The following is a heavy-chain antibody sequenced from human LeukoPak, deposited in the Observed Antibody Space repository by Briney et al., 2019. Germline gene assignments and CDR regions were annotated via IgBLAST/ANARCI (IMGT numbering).Heavy chain of an antibody. Sequence: SETLSLTCTVSGGSISSYYWSWIRQPPGKGLEWIGYIYYSGSTNYNPSLKSRVTISVDTSKNQFPLKLSSVTAADTAVYYCAREKYCSSTSCYNALDYWGQGTLVTVSS. CDR1: GGSISSYY. D-gene: IGHD2-2*01. CDR2: IYYSGST. CDR3: AREKYCSSTSCYNALDY. V-gene: IGHV4-59*12. J-gene: IGHJ4*02.